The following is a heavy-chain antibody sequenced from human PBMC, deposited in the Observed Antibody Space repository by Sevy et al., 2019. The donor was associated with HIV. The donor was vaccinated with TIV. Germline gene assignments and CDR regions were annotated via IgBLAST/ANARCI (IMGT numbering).Heavy chain of an antibody. Sequence: GESQKISCKGSGYTFSPYWIAWVRQMPGQGLEWMGIILPSDSDTEYSPSFQGHVTISVDKSINTVYLQWSSLKASDSAMYYCARQGDLDYFDYWGQGTLVTVS. J-gene: IGHJ4*02. D-gene: IGHD1-26*01. CDR1: GYTFSPYW. CDR2: ILPSDSDT. V-gene: IGHV5-51*01. CDR3: ARQGDLDYFDY.